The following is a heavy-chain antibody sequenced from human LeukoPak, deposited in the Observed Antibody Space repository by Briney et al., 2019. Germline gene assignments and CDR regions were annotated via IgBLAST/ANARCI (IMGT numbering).Heavy chain of an antibody. V-gene: IGHV4-39*01. D-gene: IGHD2-2*01. CDR3: ARHVYQLLSNYYYYMDV. J-gene: IGHJ6*03. Sequence: SETLSLTCTVSGGSISSSSYYWGWIRQPPGKGLEWIGSIYYSGSTYYNPSLKSRVTISVDTSKNQFSLKLSSVTAADTAVYYCARHVYQLLSNYYYYMDVWGKGTTVIGSS. CDR1: GGSISSSSYY. CDR2: IYYSGST.